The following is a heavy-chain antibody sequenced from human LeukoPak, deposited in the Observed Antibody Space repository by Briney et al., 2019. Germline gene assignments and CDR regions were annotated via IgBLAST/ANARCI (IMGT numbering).Heavy chain of an antibody. D-gene: IGHD5-18*01. CDR1: GYTFTTYG. Sequence: ASVKVSCKASGYTFTTYGISWVRQAPGQGLEWMGRIIPILGIANYAQKFQGRVTITADKSTSTAYMELSSLRSEDTAVYYCARVDTAMVIDYWGQGTLVTVSS. CDR3: ARVDTAMVIDY. CDR2: IIPILGIA. V-gene: IGHV1-69*04. J-gene: IGHJ4*02.